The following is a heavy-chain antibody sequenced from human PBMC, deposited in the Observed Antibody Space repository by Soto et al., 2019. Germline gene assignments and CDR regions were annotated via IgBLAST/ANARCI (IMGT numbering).Heavy chain of an antibody. J-gene: IGHJ4*02. CDR1: GGSFNGYY. CDR2: INHSGST. D-gene: IGHD2-2*01. CDR3: ASSTGY. V-gene: IGHV4-34*01. Sequence: QVQLQQWGAGLLKPSETLSLTCAVYGGSFNGYYWSWIRQPPGKGLEWIGEINHSGSTNYNPSLKSRVTISVDTSKNQFSLKLSSVTAADTAVYYCASSTGYWGQGTLVTVSS.